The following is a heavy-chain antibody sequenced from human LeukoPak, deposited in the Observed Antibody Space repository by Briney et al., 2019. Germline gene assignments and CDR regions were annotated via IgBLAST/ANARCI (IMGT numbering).Heavy chain of an antibody. D-gene: IGHD2-2*01. V-gene: IGHV3-23*01. Sequence: PGGSLRLSCAASGFTFSNNAMSWVRQAPGKGLEWVSAISGSGGNTYYADSAKGRFTISRDNSKNTLFLQMNSLRAEDTAVYYCAKEAQGCSITSCYFDSWGQGNLVTVSS. CDR1: GFTFSNNA. CDR2: ISGSGGNT. J-gene: IGHJ4*02. CDR3: AKEAQGCSITSCYFDS.